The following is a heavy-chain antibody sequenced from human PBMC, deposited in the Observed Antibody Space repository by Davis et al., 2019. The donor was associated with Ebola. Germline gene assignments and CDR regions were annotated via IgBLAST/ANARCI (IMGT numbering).Heavy chain of an antibody. V-gene: IGHV3-23*01. CDR1: GFTFSSYA. D-gene: IGHD3-3*01. J-gene: IGHJ3*02. CDR3: AKDLYYDFWSGIITTRGAFDI. CDR2: ISGSGGST. Sequence: GEPLKISCAASGFTFSSYAMSWVRQAPGKGLEWVSAISGSGGSTYYADSVKGRFTISRDNSKNTLYLQMNSLRAEDTAVYYCAKDLYYDFWSGIITTRGAFDIRGQGTMVTVSS.